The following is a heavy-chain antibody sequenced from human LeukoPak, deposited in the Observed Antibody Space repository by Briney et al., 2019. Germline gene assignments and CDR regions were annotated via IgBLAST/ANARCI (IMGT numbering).Heavy chain of an antibody. J-gene: IGHJ6*03. CDR2: IIPIFDRP. CDR1: GDTFSSYA. Sequence: SVKVACKASGDTFSSYAISWVRQAPGQGLEWMGAIIPIFDRPNYAQRFQGRVSITADESTRTAYMDLSSLRFEDTAVYYCATKTAGLAAAATWDYYYYYMDVWGKGTTVTVSS. V-gene: IGHV1-69*01. D-gene: IGHD6-13*01. CDR3: ATKTAGLAAAATWDYYYYYMDV.